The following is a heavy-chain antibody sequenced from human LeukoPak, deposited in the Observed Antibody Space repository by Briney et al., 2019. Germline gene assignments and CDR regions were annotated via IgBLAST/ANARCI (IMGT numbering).Heavy chain of an antibody. CDR1: GFTFSRNG. D-gene: IGHD1-26*01. CDR2: IWYGGTNK. J-gene: IGHJ3*02. CDR3: AKSSREWDLPDAFDI. V-gene: IGHV3-30*02. Sequence: GGSLRLSCAASGFTFSRNGMHWVRQAPGKGLEWVAVIWYGGTNKYYADSVKGRFTISRDNSKNTLYLQMNSLRAEDTAVYYCAKSSREWDLPDAFDIWGQGTMVTVSS.